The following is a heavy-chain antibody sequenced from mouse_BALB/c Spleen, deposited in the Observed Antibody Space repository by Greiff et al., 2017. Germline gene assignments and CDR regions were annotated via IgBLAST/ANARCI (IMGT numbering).Heavy chain of an antibody. CDR3: ARSTGDRLAMDY. J-gene: IGHJ4*01. CDR2: ISYSGST. Sequence: EVKLVESGPGLVKPSQSLSLTCTVTGYSITSDYAWNWIRQFPGNKLEWMGYISYSGSTSYNPSLKSRISITRDTSKNQFFLQLNSVTTEDTATYYCARSTGDRLAMDYWGQGTSVTVSS. V-gene: IGHV3-2*02. CDR1: GYSITSDYA.